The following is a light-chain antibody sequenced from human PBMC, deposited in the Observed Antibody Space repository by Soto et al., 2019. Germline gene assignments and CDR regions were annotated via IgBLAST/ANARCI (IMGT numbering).Light chain of an antibody. CDR3: QQYGSSLST. V-gene: IGKV3-20*01. J-gene: IGKJ4*01. CDR1: QSVSSSY. Sequence: EIVLTQSPGTLSFSPGERATLSCRASQSVSSSYLAWYQQKPGQAPRLLIYGASSRATGIPDMFSGSGSGTDFSLSISRLESEDFAVYFCQQYGSSLSTFGGGTKVEIK. CDR2: GAS.